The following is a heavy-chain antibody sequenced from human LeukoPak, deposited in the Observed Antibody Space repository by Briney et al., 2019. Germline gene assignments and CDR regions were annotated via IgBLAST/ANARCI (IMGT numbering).Heavy chain of an antibody. CDR2: ISGSGGST. D-gene: IGHD3-3*01. Sequence: GGSLRLSCAASGFTFSSYAMSWVRQAPGKGLEWVSAISGSGGSTYYADSVKGRFTISRDNSKNTLYLQMNSLRAEDTAVYYCAKGGDYDFWSGYYGKYYFDYWGQGTLVTVSS. V-gene: IGHV3-23*01. CDR1: GFTFSSYA. J-gene: IGHJ4*02. CDR3: AKGGDYDFWSGYYGKYYFDY.